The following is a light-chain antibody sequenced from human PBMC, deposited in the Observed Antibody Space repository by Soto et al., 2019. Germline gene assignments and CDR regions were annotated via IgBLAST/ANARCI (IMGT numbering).Light chain of an antibody. Sequence: QSVLTQPASVSGSPGQSITISCTGTSSDVGGYNYVSWYQQHPGKAPKLMIYEVSNRPSGVSNRFSGSKSGNTASLTISGLQAEYEAEYYCSSYTSSSTLYVFGTGTKLTVL. CDR3: SSYTSSSTLYV. J-gene: IGLJ1*01. CDR1: SSDVGGYNY. CDR2: EVS. V-gene: IGLV2-14*01.